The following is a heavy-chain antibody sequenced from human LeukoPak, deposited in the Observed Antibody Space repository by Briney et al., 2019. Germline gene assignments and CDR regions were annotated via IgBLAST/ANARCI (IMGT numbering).Heavy chain of an antibody. CDR1: GFTFSSSA. J-gene: IGHJ4*02. CDR3: AKTTTGYSSGRYPGWPVDY. V-gene: IGHV3-23*01. CDR2: ISGSGGIT. D-gene: IGHD6-19*01. Sequence: PGGSLRLSCAASGFTFSSSAMSWVRQAPGKGLEWVSGISGSGGITYFADPVKGRFTISRDNSKNTVYLQMNSLRVEDTAVYYCAKTTTGYSSGRYPGWPVDYWGQGTLVTVSS.